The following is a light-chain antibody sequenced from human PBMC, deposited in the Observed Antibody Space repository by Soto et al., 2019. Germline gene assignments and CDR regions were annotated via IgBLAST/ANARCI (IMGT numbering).Light chain of an antibody. CDR2: AAS. Sequence: ETVVTQSPATLSVSPGERVTLSCRASQSVGSKVAWYQQKPGQAPSLLIYAASNRATGIPDRFSGSGSGTDFTLTISSLEPEDFAVYYCQQYGSSGTFGQGTKVDI. CDR3: QQYGSSGT. V-gene: IGKV3-20*01. CDR1: QSVGSK. J-gene: IGKJ1*01.